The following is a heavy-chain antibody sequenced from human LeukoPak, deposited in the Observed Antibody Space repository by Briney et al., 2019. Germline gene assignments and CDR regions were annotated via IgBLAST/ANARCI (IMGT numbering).Heavy chain of an antibody. V-gene: IGHV1-2*02. CDR1: GYTFTGYY. J-gene: IGHJ4*02. CDR3: ARAIYCSSTSCYSSDY. D-gene: IGHD2-2*02. Sequence: ASVKVSCKASGYTFTGYYMHWVRQAPGQGLEWMGWINPNSGGTNYAQKFQGSVTMTRDTSISTAYMELSRLRSDDTAVYYCARAIYCSSTSCYSSDYWGQGTLVTVSS. CDR2: INPNSGGT.